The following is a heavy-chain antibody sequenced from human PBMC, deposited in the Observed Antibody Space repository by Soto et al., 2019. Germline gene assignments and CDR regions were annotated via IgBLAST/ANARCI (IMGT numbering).Heavy chain of an antibody. CDR1: VYTFTGYY. CDR2: INPNSGGT. D-gene: IGHD5-18*01. V-gene: IGHV1-2*04. J-gene: IGHJ4*02. Sequence: SVKVSCNASVYTFTGYYMHWVRLAPGQGLEWMGWINPNSGGTNYAQKFQGWVTMTRDTSISTAYMELSRLRSDDTAVYYCARDEGYSYGLDYWGQGTLVTVSS. CDR3: ARDEGYSYGLDY.